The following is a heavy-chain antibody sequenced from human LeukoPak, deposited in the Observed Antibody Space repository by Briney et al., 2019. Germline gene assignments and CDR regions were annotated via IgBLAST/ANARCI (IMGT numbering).Heavy chain of an antibody. CDR2: ISSSGSTI. V-gene: IGHV3-11*01. CDR3: ARAVRGYSYGVHPPLFDY. D-gene: IGHD5-18*01. J-gene: IGHJ4*02. CDR1: GFTFSDYY. Sequence: GGSLRLSCAASGFTFSDYYMSWIRQAPGKGLEWVSYISSSGSTIYYADSVKGRFTISRDSAKNSLYLQMNSLRAEDTAVYYCARAVRGYSYGVHPPLFDYWGQGTLVTVSS.